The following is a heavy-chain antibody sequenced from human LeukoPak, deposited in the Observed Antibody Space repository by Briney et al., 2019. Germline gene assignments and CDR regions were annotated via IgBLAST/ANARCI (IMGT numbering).Heavy chain of an antibody. J-gene: IGHJ3*01. CDR3: ARLTYCGGDCYPGPLGAFDV. CDR2: INPKSGGT. V-gene: IGHV1-2*02. Sequence: ASVKVSCKASGYTFTGYYMHWVRQAPGQGLEWMGWINPKSGGTNYAQKFQGRVTMTRDTSISTAYMELSRLRSDDTAVYYCARLTYCGGDCYPGPLGAFDVWGQGTMVTVSS. D-gene: IGHD2-21*02. CDR1: GYTFTGYY.